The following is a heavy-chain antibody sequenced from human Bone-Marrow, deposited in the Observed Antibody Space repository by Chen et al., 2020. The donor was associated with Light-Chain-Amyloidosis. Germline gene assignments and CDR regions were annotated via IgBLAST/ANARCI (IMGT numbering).Heavy chain of an antibody. CDR3: ARRRDGYNFDY. CDR2: IYPDHSDA. D-gene: IGHD5-12*01. J-gene: IGHJ4*02. V-gene: IGHV5-51*01. Sequence: IGWGLQMPVKGLEWMVFIYPDHSDASYSPSFEGQVTISADKSITTAYLQWRSLKASDTAMYYCARRRDGYNFDYWGQGTLVTVSS.